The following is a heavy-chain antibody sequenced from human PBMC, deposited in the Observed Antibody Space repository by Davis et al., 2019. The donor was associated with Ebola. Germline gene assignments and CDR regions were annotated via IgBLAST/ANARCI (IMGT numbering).Heavy chain of an antibody. Sequence: SETLSLTCTVSGGSISSYYWSWIRQPPGKGLEWIGYIYYSGSTNYNPSLKSRVTISVDTSKNQFSLKLSSVTAADTAVYYCARGRGPHYFDYWGQGTLVTVSS. J-gene: IGHJ4*02. CDR3: ARGRGPHYFDY. CDR2: IYYSGST. V-gene: IGHV4-59*01. CDR1: GGSISSYY. D-gene: IGHD3-10*01.